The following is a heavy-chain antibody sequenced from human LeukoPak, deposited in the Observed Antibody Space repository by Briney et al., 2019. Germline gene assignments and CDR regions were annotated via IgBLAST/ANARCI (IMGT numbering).Heavy chain of an antibody. CDR1: GFTFSSYA. D-gene: IGHD3-10*01. J-gene: IGHJ5*02. CDR2: ISGSGGST. Sequence: GGSLRLSCAASGFTFSSYAMSWVRQAPGKGLEWVSAISGSGGSTYYADSVKGRFTISRDNSKNTLYLQMNSLRAEDTAVYYCAKGGKRVVRGVSPNWFDPWGQGTLVTVSS. V-gene: IGHV3-23*01. CDR3: AKGGKRVVRGVSPNWFDP.